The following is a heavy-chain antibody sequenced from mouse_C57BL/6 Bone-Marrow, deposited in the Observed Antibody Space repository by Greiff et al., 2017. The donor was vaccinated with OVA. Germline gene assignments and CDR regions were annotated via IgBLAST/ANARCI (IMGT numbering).Heavy chain of an antibody. CDR3: SRRGSYDTRGYYAMDY. J-gene: IGHJ4*01. CDR2: ISCDDDK. D-gene: IGHD2-12*01. V-gene: IGHV8-12*01. Sequence: QVTLKVSGPGILQSSQTLSLTCSFSGFSLNTSNMGVSWLRQPSGKGLEWLAHISCDDDKRDNPSLKSQLTISKHSSIYQVFLMITSMDTADTAAYYCSRRGSYDTRGYYAMDYCGQGTSVTVSS. CDR1: GFSLNTSNMG.